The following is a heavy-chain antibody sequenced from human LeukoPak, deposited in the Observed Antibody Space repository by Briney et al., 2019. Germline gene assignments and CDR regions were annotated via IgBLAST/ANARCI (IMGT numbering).Heavy chain of an antibody. CDR2: IKPDGGRK. CDR3: ATPLDYYDSSGYHQGGD. Sequence: GGSLRLSCAASGFTFSTYWMTWVRQAPGKGLEWVANIKPDGGRKNYVDSVRGRVTISRDNANNLLYLQMNSLRAEDTAVYYCATPLDYYDSSGYHQGGDWGQGTLVTVSS. V-gene: IGHV3-7*03. J-gene: IGHJ4*02. CDR1: GFTFSTYW. D-gene: IGHD3-22*01.